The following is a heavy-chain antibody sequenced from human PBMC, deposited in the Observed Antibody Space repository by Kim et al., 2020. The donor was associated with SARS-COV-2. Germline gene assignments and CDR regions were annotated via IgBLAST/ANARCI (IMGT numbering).Heavy chain of an antibody. D-gene: IGHD3-10*01. CDR1: GGSFSGYY. J-gene: IGHJ4*02. CDR3: ARGRHYYGSGSFGWGY. Sequence: SETLSLTCAVYGGSFSGYYWSWIRQPPGKGLEWIGEINHSGSTNYNPSLKSRVTISVDTSKNQFSLKLSSVTAADTAVYYCARGRHYYGSGSFGWGYWGQGTLVTVSS. V-gene: IGHV4-34*01. CDR2: INHSGST.